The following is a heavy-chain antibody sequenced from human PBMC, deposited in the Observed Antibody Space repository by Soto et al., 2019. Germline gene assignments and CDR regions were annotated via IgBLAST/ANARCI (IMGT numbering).Heavy chain of an antibody. CDR3: AKDPNLGYDILTGYYTD. J-gene: IGHJ4*02. Sequence: DVQLVESGGGLVQPGRSLRLSCAASGFTFDDYAMHWVRQAPGKGLEWVSGISWNSGSIGYADSVKGRFTISRDNAKNSLYLQMNSLRAEDTALYYCAKDPNLGYDILTGYYTDWGQGTLVTVSS. CDR2: ISWNSGSI. D-gene: IGHD3-9*01. CDR1: GFTFDDYA. V-gene: IGHV3-9*01.